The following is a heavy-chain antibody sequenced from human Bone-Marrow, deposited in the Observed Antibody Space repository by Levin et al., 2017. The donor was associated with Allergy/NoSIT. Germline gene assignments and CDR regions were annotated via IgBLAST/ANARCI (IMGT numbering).Heavy chain of an antibody. CDR1: GFTFSSYA. Sequence: GGSLRLSCAASGFTFSSYAMSWVRQAPGKGLEWVSSISGSGTITHYAESVKGRFTISRDISKNMLHLQMNSLRAEDTAIYFCAKEGLAVVGYYFDSWGQGTLVTVSS. J-gene: IGHJ4*02. V-gene: IGHV3-23*01. CDR3: AKEGLAVVGYYFDS. D-gene: IGHD6-19*01. CDR2: ISGSGTIT.